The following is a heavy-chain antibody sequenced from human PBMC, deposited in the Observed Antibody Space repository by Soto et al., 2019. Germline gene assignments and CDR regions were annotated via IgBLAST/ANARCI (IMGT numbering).Heavy chain of an antibody. CDR2: IIPILGIA. Sequence: SVKVSCKASGGTFSSYTISWVRQAPGQGLEWMGRIIPILGIANYAQKFQGRVTITADKSTSTAYMELSSLRSEDTAVYYCAREKEYSSSWSGEYWFDPWGQGTLVTVSS. CDR3: AREKEYSSSWSGEYWFDP. D-gene: IGHD6-13*01. V-gene: IGHV1-69*04. CDR1: GGTFSSYT. J-gene: IGHJ5*02.